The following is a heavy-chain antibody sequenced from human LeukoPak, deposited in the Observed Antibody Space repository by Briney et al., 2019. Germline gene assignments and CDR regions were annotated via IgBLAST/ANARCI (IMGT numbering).Heavy chain of an antibody. D-gene: IGHD1-14*01. V-gene: IGHV4-59*01. CDR2: IYYTGST. J-gene: IGHJ4*02. Sequence: SETLSLTCTVSGGSMSTYFWTWIRQPPGKGLEWIGFIYYTGSTNYNPSLKSRVTISVDTSKNQFSLKLSSVTAADTAVYYCAGMRITTPTVRTLDYWGQGTLVTVSS. CDR3: AGMRITTPTVRTLDY. CDR1: GGSMSTYF.